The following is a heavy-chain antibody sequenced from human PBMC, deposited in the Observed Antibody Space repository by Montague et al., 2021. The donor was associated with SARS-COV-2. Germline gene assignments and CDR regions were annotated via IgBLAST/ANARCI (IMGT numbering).Heavy chain of an antibody. CDR3: ATLGLPAAGYFDL. CDR2: ISWNSGSI. Sequence: SLRLSCAASGFTFDDYAMHWVRQAPGKGLEWVLGISWNSGSIGYADSVKGRFTISRDNAKNSLYLQMNSLRAEDTALYYCATLGLPAAGYFDLWGRGTLVTVSS. D-gene: IGHD6-13*01. CDR1: GFTFDDYA. V-gene: IGHV3-9*01. J-gene: IGHJ2*01.